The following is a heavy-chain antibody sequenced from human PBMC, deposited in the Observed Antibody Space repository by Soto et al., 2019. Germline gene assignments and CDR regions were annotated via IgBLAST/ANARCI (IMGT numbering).Heavy chain of an antibody. CDR1: GGSISSGGYY. J-gene: IGHJ6*02. D-gene: IGHD6-13*01. V-gene: IGHV4-31*03. Sequence: SETLSLTCTVSGGSISSGGYYWSWIRQHPGKGLEWIGYIYYIGSTYYNPSLKSRVTISVDTSKNQFSLKLSSVTAADTAVYYCARTSAAGKYYYGMDVWGQGTTVTVSS. CDR2: IYYIGST. CDR3: ARTSAAGKYYYGMDV.